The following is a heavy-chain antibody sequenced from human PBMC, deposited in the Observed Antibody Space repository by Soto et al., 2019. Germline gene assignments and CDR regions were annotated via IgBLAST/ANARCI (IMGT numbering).Heavy chain of an antibody. Sequence: SETLSLTCAVSGGSISSGGYSWSWIRQPPGKGLEWIGYIYHSGSTHYNPSLKGRVTISVDTSKNQFSLKLSSVTAADTAVYYCASQPSGVRSDTAMGMDVWGQGTTVTVSS. D-gene: IGHD5-18*01. V-gene: IGHV4-30-2*01. CDR3: ASQPSGVRSDTAMGMDV. CDR1: GGSISSGGYS. J-gene: IGHJ6*02. CDR2: IYHSGST.